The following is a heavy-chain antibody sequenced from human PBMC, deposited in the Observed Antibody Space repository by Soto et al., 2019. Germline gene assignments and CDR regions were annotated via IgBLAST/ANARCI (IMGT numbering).Heavy chain of an antibody. CDR1: GGSFSGYY. CDR2: INHSGST. CDR3: ARGLTYYDYIWGSYRPSHFDY. V-gene: IGHV4-34*01. D-gene: IGHD3-16*02. Sequence: QVQLQQWGAGLLKPSETLSLTCCVYGGSFSGYYWSWIRQPPGKGLQWIGEINHSGSTNYNPSLKIRVTIAVDTSKNQFSLKLSSVTAADTAVYYCARGLTYYDYIWGSYRPSHFDYWGQGTLVTVSS. J-gene: IGHJ4*02.